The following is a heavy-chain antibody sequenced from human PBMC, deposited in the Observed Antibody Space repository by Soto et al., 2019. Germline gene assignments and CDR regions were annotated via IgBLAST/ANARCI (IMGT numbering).Heavy chain of an antibody. J-gene: IGHJ4*02. V-gene: IGHV3-66*01. CDR1: GFTVSTKY. CDR3: ARDPLAADY. D-gene: IGHD3-16*01. CDR2: IYSGGST. Sequence: EVQLVESGGGLVQPGGSLRLSCAASGFTVSTKYMSWVRQATGKGLEWVSVIYSGGSTFYADSVRGRFTISRDNSKNTVNLQMNSLRAEETAVYYCARDPLAADYWGQGTLVNV.